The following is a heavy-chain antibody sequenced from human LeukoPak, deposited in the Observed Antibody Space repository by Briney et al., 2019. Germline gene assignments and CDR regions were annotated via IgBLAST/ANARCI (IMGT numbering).Heavy chain of an antibody. Sequence: GGSLGLSCAASGFTFDDYAMHWVRQAPGKGLEWVSGISWNSGSIGYADSVKGRFTISRDNAKNSLYLQMNSLRAEDTALYYCAKEGTSSGIDYWGQGTLVTVSS. V-gene: IGHV3-9*01. D-gene: IGHD3-10*01. CDR1: GFTFDDYA. CDR2: ISWNSGSI. CDR3: AKEGTSSGIDY. J-gene: IGHJ4*02.